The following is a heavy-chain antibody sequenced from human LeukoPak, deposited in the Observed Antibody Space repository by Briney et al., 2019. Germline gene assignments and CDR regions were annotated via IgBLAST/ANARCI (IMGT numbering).Heavy chain of an antibody. V-gene: IGHV3-33*01. CDR3: ARDLNARKDGLHFGADC. D-gene: IGHD3-10*01. CDR2: ISFDGSNT. J-gene: IGHJ4*02. CDR1: GFTFSSYG. Sequence: GESLKISCAASGFTFSSYGMHWVRQAPGKGLEWVSIISFDGSNTYYGDSVRGRFTISRDNSKNTVDLQMDSLRVEDTAVYYCARDLNARKDGLHFGADCWGQGSLVTVSS.